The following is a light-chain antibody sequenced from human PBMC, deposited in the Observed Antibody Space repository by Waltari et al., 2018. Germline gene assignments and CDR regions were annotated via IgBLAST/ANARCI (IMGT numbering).Light chain of an antibody. CDR1: ESISSF. CDR2: AAS. CDR3: QQIYSGVT. Sequence: DIQMTQSPSSVSASVGDRVNITCRTSESISSFLNWYQQTPGRAPKLLFYAASARQSDVPSRFSGRGSGTEFTLTISSLQPDDFATYYCQQIYSGVTFGPGTRVDLK. V-gene: IGKV1-39*01. J-gene: IGKJ3*01.